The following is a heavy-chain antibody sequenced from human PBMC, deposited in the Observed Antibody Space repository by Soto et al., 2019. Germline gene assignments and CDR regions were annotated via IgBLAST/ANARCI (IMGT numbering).Heavy chain of an antibody. CDR2: ISGSGRTI. J-gene: IGHJ6*02. CDR1: GLDFSSEV. Sequence: GGSLRLSCAASGLDFSSEVMCWVRQAPGKGLEWVSSISGSGRTIYHADSMRGRFAISRDNSKNSLYLQLNNPRVDDTAVYYCAKVGPSYYYGMDVWGQGTTVTDSS. V-gene: IGHV3-23*01. CDR3: AKVGPSYYYGMDV. D-gene: IGHD1-26*01.